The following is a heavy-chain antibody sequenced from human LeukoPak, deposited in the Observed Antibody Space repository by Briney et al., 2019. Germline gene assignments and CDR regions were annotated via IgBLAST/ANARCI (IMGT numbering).Heavy chain of an antibody. CDR2: IKQDGSEK. V-gene: IGHV3-7*01. CDR3: ARVGYYYHY. CDR1: GFTISSYW. Sequence: GGSLRLSCAASGFTISSYWMSWVRQAPGKGLEWVATIKQDGSEKDFVDSVKGRFTISRDNAKNSLYLQMNSLSADDTALYYCARVGYYYHYWGQGTLVTVSS. D-gene: IGHD3-22*01. J-gene: IGHJ4*02.